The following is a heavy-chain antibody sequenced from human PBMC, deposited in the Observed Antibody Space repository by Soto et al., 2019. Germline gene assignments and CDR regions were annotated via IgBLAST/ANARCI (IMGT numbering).Heavy chain of an antibody. D-gene: IGHD6-19*01. J-gene: IGHJ6*02. CDR2: INAGNGNT. Sequence: ASVKVSCKASGYTFTSYAMHWVRQAPGQRLEWMGWINAGNGNTKYSQKFQGRVTITRDTSASTAYMELSSLRSEDTAVYYCARGLSSGWYHYGMDVWGQGTTVTVSS. V-gene: IGHV1-3*01. CDR3: ARGLSSGWYHYGMDV. CDR1: GYTFTSYA.